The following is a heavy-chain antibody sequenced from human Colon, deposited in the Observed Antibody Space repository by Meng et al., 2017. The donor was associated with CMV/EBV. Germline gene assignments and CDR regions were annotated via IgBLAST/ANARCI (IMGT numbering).Heavy chain of an antibody. D-gene: IGHD3-3*01. V-gene: IGHV3-23*01. CDR2: ISGSGLTT. CDR1: GFIFGSYV. J-gene: IGHJ4*02. Sequence: GESLKISCAASGFIFGSYVMHWVRQAPGKGLEWVSSISGSGLTTFYSDAMEGRFSISRDNSRNTLYLQINRLRSDDTAVYYCATGADLPTFWNGFAYWGQGAVVTVSS. CDR3: ATGADLPTFWNGFAY.